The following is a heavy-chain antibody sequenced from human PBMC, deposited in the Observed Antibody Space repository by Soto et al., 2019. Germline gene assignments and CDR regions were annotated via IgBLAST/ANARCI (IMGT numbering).Heavy chain of an antibody. CDR3: ARTLDYGHMDV. D-gene: IGHD3-16*01. CDR1: GDSVRNQY. CDR2: IYRSGST. V-gene: IGHV4-4*09. Sequence: SETLSLTCTVSGDSVRNQYWSWIRRPPGRGLEWIGYIYRSGSTKYNPSLKSRLTISVDTSKNQFSLKLSSVTAADAAVYYCARTLDYGHMDVWGKGTTVTVS. J-gene: IGHJ6*03.